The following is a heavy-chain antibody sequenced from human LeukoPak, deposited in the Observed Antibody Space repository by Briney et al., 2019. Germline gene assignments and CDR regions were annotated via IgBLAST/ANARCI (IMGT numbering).Heavy chain of an antibody. CDR2: INHSGST. CDR3: ARGGVRGVMWLGY. J-gene: IGHJ4*02. CDR1: GGSFSGYY. Sequence: SETLSLTCAVYGGSFSGYYWSWIRQSPGKGLEWIGEINHSGSTNYNPSLKSRVTISVDTSKNQFSLKLSSVTAADTAVYYCARGGVRGVMWLGYWGQGTLVTVSS. V-gene: IGHV4-34*01. D-gene: IGHD3-10*01.